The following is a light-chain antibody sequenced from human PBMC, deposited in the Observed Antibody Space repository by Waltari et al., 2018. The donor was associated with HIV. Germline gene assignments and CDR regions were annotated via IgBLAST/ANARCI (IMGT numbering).Light chain of an antibody. V-gene: IGLV1-51*02. CDR3: ASWDSSLSVL. CDR2: GDD. J-gene: IGLJ2*01. Sequence: QSVLTQPPSVSAAPGQKVTISCSGSISNIGNNYVSCYQHLPGTAPKLLSYGDDKRYPGIPDRSSASKSGTAATLAITGLQTGDEADYYCASWDSSLSVLFGGGTKLAVL. CDR1: ISNIGNNY.